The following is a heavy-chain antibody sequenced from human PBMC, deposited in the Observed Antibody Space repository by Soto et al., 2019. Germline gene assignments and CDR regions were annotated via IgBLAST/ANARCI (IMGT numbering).Heavy chain of an antibody. Sequence: SETLSLTCTVSGASISGFYWSWIRKSAGKGLEWIGRIYATGTTDYNPSLKSRVMMSVDTSKKQFSLKLRSVTAADTAVYFCVRDGTKTLRDWFDPWGQGMSVTVSS. CDR3: VRDGTKTLRDWFDP. V-gene: IGHV4-4*07. D-gene: IGHD1-1*01. CDR2: IYATGTT. J-gene: IGHJ5*02. CDR1: GASISGFY.